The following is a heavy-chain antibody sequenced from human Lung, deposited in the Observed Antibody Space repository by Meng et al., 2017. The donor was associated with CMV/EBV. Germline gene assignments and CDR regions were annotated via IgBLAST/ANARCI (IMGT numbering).Heavy chain of an antibody. Sequence: SXTLSLTCAVYGGSFSGYYWTWFRQPPGKGLEWIGEINHSGITNYNPSLKSPVTISVDTSKNQFSLKVSSVTAADTAVYYCARGNRGLDEVVRGGYYYYGLDVWGPGTXVTGSS. J-gene: IGHJ6*01. CDR3: ARGNRGLDEVVRGGYYYYGLDV. D-gene: IGHD3/OR15-3a*01. CDR2: INHSGIT. CDR1: GGSFSGYY. V-gene: IGHV4-34*01.